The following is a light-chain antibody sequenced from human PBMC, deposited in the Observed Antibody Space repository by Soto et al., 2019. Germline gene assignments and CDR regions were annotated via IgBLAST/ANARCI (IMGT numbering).Light chain of an antibody. CDR2: GAS. CDR1: QSVSTT. J-gene: IGKJ1*01. Sequence: EIVLTKSPGTLSVCQGQRARISCRASQSVSTTVAWYHQKPGQAPRLLAYGASTRATGIPARFSGSGAGTDFTLTITSLQSEDFGVYFCQQSKDWLTTFGQGTKVDIK. V-gene: IGKV3-15*01. CDR3: QQSKDWLTT.